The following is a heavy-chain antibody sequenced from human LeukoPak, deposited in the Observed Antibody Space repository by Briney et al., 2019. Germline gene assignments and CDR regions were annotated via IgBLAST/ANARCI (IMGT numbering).Heavy chain of an antibody. CDR2: MNPNSGNT. Sequence: ASVKVSCKASGYTFTSYDINWVRQATGQGLEWMGWMNPNSGNTGYAQKFQGRVTMTRNTSISTAYMELSSLRSEDTAVYYCARGFLNYSTGTTTEYYFDYWGQGTLVTVSS. V-gene: IGHV1-8*01. J-gene: IGHJ4*02. CDR3: ARGFLNYSTGTTTEYYFDY. D-gene: IGHD1-26*01. CDR1: GYTFTSYD.